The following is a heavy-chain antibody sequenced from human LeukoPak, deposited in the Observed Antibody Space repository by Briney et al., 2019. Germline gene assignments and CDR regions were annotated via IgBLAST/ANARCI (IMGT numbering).Heavy chain of an antibody. CDR3: ARAVGAAYFDY. CDR1: GGSISSYY. Sequence: PSETLSLTCTVSGGSISSYYWSWIWQPPGKGLEWIGYIYYSGSTNYNPSLKSRVTISVDTSKNQFSLKLSSVTAADTAVYYCARAVGAAYFDYWGQGTLVTVSS. CDR2: IYYSGST. J-gene: IGHJ4*02. V-gene: IGHV4-59*01. D-gene: IGHD2-15*01.